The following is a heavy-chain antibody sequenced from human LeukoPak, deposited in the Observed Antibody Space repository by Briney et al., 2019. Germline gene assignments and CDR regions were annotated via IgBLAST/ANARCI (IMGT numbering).Heavy chain of an antibody. J-gene: IGHJ4*02. CDR2: INPNSGGT. CDR1: GYTFTSYG. V-gene: IGHV1-2*02. CDR3: APLRDTAMVN. Sequence: ASVKVSCKASGYTFTSYGISWVRQAPGQGLEWMGWINPNSGGTNYAQKFQGRVTMTRDTSISTAYMELSRLRSDDTAVYYCAPLRDTAMVNWGQGTLVTVSS. D-gene: IGHD5-18*01.